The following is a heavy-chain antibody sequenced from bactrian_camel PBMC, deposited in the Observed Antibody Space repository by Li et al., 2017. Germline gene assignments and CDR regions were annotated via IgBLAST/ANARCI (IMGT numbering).Heavy chain of an antibody. CDR1: GYTDSMRC. CDR3: AADPPWGQRAREGCVVTALDFGF. D-gene: IGHD5*01. V-gene: IGHV3S53*01. CDR2: IYSDGST. Sequence: HVQLVESGGGSVQAGGSLRLSCAASGYTDSMRCMGWFREAPGKEREEVARIYSDGSTSYADSVKGRFTISQDSAKKTLFLRMNSLLPNDTAMYFCAADPPWGQRAREGCVVTALDFGFRGQGTQVTVS. J-gene: IGHJ6*01.